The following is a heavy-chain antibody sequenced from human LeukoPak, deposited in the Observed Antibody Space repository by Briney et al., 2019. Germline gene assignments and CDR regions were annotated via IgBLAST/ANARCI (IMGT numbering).Heavy chain of an antibody. D-gene: IGHD4-17*01. Sequence: SVKVSCKASGGTFSSYAISWVRQAPGQGFEWMGRIIPIFGIANYAQKFQGRVTITADKSTSTAYMELSSLRSEDTAVYYCARGRATVKNHYFDYWGQGTLVTVSS. J-gene: IGHJ4*02. CDR2: IIPIFGIA. CDR1: GGTFSSYA. CDR3: ARGRATVKNHYFDY. V-gene: IGHV1-69*04.